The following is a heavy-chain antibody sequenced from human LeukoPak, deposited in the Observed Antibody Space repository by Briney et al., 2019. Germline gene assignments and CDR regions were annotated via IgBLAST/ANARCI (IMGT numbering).Heavy chain of an antibody. CDR1: GFTFSSYA. D-gene: IGHD6-19*01. Sequence: GRSLRLSCAASGFTFSSYAMHWVRQAPGKGLEWVAVISYDGSNKYYADSVKGRFTISRNNSKNTLYLQMNSLRAEDTAVYYCARDIAVAGTAPLGFCDYWGQGTLVTVSS. V-gene: IGHV3-30-3*01. CDR3: ARDIAVAGTAPLGFCDY. CDR2: ISYDGSNK. J-gene: IGHJ4*02.